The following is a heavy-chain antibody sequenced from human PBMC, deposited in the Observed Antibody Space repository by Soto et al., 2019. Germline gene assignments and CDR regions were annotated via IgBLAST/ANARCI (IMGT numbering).Heavy chain of an antibody. CDR2: INSDGSST. V-gene: IGHV3-74*01. J-gene: IGHJ5*02. Sequence: PGGSLRLSCAASGFTFSSYWMHWVRQAPGKGLVWVSHINSDGSSTTYADSVKGRFTISRDNAKNTLYLQMNSLRAEDTAVYYCARGGGWYVWFDPWGQGTLVT. CDR3: ARGGGWYVWFDP. CDR1: GFTFSSYW. D-gene: IGHD6-19*01.